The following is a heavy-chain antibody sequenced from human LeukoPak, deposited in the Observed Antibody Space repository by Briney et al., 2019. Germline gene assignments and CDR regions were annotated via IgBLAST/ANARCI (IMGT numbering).Heavy chain of an antibody. V-gene: IGHV1-18*01. D-gene: IGHD7-27*01. Sequence: ASVKVSCKASGYIFSNYGITWVRRAPGHALEWMGWISGHSGNTNYAQKFQDRATMTTDSSTSTAYMELRSLRFDDTAVYYCARDFAWGSGGAPIDDNWLDPWGQGTLVTVSS. CDR2: ISGHSGNT. J-gene: IGHJ5*02. CDR3: ARDFAWGSGGAPIDDNWLDP. CDR1: GYIFSNYG.